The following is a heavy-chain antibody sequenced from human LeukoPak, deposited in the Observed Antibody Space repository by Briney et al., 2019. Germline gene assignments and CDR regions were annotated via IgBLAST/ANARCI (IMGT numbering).Heavy chain of an antibody. J-gene: IGHJ4*02. CDR2: IGQDGSEK. V-gene: IGHV3-7*01. D-gene: IGHD6-13*01. Sequence: GGSLRLSCAASGFTFSSYWMSWVRQAPGEGLEWVATIGQDGSEKFYVDSVKGRFTISRDNAKNSLFLQIYSLRAEDTSVYYCARTVRWSDYFDYWGQGALVTVSS. CDR1: GFTFSSYW. CDR3: ARTVRWSDYFDY.